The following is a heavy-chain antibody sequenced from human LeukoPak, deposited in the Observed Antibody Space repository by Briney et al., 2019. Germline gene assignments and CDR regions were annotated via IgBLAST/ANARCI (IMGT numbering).Heavy chain of an antibody. CDR2: IYTSGST. D-gene: IGHD2-2*01. J-gene: IGHJ6*03. Sequence: SETLSLTCTVSGGSISSYYWSWIRQPAGKGLEWIGRIYTSGSTNYNPSLKSRVTVSVDTSKNQFSLKLSSVTAADTAVYYCAREPLLKLGYCSSTSCPTYYYYYMDVWGKGTTVTVSS. CDR3: AREPLLKLGYCSSTSCPTYYYYYMDV. V-gene: IGHV4-4*07. CDR1: GGSISSYY.